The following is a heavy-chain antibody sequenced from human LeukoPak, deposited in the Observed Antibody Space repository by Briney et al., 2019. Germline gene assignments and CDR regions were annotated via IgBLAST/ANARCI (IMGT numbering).Heavy chain of an antibody. CDR2: IYYSGST. Sequence: SETLSLTCTVSGGSISSYYWSWIRQPPGKGLEWIGYIYYSGSTNYNPSLKSRVTISLDRSKNQFSLKLSSVTAADTAVYYCARRENSYGYWYFDLWGRGTLVTVSS. CDR1: GGSISSYY. D-gene: IGHD5-18*01. V-gene: IGHV4-59*12. CDR3: ARRENSYGYWYFDL. J-gene: IGHJ2*01.